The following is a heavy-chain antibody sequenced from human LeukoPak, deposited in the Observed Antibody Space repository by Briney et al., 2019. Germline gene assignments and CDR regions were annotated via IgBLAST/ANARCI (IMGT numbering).Heavy chain of an antibody. CDR3: ARGRGYYDSSGQSEFFDY. CDR2: INPDGSTT. Sequence: GSLRLSCAASGFTFSSYWMHWVRQAPGKGLVWVSRINPDGSTTSYADSVKGRFTISRDSAKNTLYLQMNSLRADDTAVYYCARGRGYYDSSGQSEFFDYWGQGTLVTVSS. CDR1: GFTFSSYW. J-gene: IGHJ4*02. D-gene: IGHD3-22*01. V-gene: IGHV3-74*01.